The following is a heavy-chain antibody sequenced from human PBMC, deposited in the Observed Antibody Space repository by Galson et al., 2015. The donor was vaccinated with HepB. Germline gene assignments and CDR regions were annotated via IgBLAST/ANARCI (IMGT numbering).Heavy chain of an antibody. Sequence: SVKVSCKASGYTFTSYGISWVRQAPGQGPEWMGWISAYNGNTNYAQKLQGRVTMTTDTSTSTAYMELRSLRSDDTAVYYCARDPAIAVDVTTYNWFDPWGQGTLVTVSS. D-gene: IGHD6-19*01. V-gene: IGHV1-18*04. CDR3: ARDPAIAVDVTTYNWFDP. CDR2: ISAYNGNT. J-gene: IGHJ5*02. CDR1: GYTFTSYG.